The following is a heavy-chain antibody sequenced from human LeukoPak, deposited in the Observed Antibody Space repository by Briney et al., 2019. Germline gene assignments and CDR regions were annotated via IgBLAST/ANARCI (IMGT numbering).Heavy chain of an antibody. CDR3: ASPRYEYWSGYYSD. V-gene: IGHV3-7*01. Sequence: GGPLRLSCTASGFTFTKFWMSWVRQAPGKGLEWVAEIKHGGSETYYVDSVKGRFTISRDDAQRSLYLQMNSLRADDTAVYYCASPRYEYWSGYYSDWGRGTLVTVSS. CDR1: GFTFTKFW. CDR2: IKHGGSET. D-gene: IGHD3-3*01. J-gene: IGHJ4*02.